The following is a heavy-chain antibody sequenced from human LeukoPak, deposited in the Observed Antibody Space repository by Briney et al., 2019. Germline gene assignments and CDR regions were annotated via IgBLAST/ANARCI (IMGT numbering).Heavy chain of an antibody. CDR3: ARARGCSSTSCRYYYFDY. CDR2: INPNSGGT. J-gene: IGHJ4*02. CDR1: GYTFTGYY. D-gene: IGHD2-2*01. Sequence: GASVKVSCKASGYTFTGYYMHWVRQAPGQGLEWMGRINPNSGGTNYAQKFQGRVTMTRDTSISTAYMELSRLRSDDTAVYYCARARGCSSTSCRYYYFDYWGQGTLVTVSS. V-gene: IGHV1-2*06.